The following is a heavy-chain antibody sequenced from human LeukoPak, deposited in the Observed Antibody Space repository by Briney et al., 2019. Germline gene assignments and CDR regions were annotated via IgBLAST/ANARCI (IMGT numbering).Heavy chain of an antibody. CDR1: GGSISSYY. Sequence: SETLSLTCTVSGGSISSYYWSWIRQPPGKWLECIGYIYNSGSTSYNPSLKSRVSISVDTSKNQFSLKLRSVTAADTAVYYCARSAIDAFGIWGQGTMVTVSS. V-gene: IGHV4-59*08. D-gene: IGHD6-25*01. CDR3: ARSAIDAFGI. J-gene: IGHJ3*02. CDR2: IYNSGST.